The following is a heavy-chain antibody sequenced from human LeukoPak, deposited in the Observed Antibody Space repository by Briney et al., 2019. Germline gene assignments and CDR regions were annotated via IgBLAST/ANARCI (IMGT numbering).Heavy chain of an antibody. Sequence: QTGGSLRLSCAASGFTFSSYWMSWVRQAPGKGLEWVANIKQDGSEKYYVDSVKGRFTISRDNAKNSLYLQMNSLRAEDTAVYYCARVGPLVVPAGGFDYWGQGTLVTVSS. V-gene: IGHV3-7*01. CDR1: GFTFSSYW. D-gene: IGHD2-2*01. J-gene: IGHJ4*02. CDR3: ARVGPLVVPAGGFDY. CDR2: IKQDGSEK.